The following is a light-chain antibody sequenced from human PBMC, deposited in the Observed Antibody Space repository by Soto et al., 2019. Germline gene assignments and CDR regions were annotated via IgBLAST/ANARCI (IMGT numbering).Light chain of an antibody. J-gene: IGLJ2*01. CDR1: SSDVGTYNF. V-gene: IGLV2-14*01. Sequence: QSALTQPASVSGSPGQSITISCTGTSSDVGTYNFVSWYRQHPVKAPILIIFDVSSRPSGISNRFSGSKSGNTASLTIFGVQAEDEADYYCSSYANSDTVIFGGGTKVTV. CDR3: SSYANSDTVI. CDR2: DVS.